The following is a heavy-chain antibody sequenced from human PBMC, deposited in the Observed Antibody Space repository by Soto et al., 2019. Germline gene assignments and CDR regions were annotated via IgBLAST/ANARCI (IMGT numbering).Heavy chain of an antibody. J-gene: IGHJ4*02. V-gene: IGHV3-9*01. D-gene: IGHD3-3*01. CDR1: GFTFDDYA. CDR2: ISWNSGSI. CDR3: AKDLEAVQEYYFDY. Sequence: EVQLVESGGGLVQPGRSLRLSCAASGFTFDDYAMHWVRQAPGKGLEWVSGISWNSGSIGYADSVKGRFTISRDNAKNSLYLQMNSLRAEDTALYYCAKDLEAVQEYYFDYWGQGTLVTVSS.